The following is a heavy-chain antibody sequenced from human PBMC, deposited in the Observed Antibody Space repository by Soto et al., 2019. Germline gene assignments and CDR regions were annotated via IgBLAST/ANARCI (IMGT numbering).Heavy chain of an antibody. CDR3: ATVGYYDRSGHTAFDP. Sequence: ASETLCLTCTVSGGSVSTDPYYWSWIKQPPGKGLEWIGYIDYSGRTKYNPSLKSRVTISIETSKNQFSLNLSSVTAADTAVFYCATVGYYDRSGHTAFDPWGQGTLVTVSS. V-gene: IGHV4-61*01. D-gene: IGHD3-22*01. J-gene: IGHJ5*02. CDR1: GGSVSTDPYY. CDR2: IDYSGRT.